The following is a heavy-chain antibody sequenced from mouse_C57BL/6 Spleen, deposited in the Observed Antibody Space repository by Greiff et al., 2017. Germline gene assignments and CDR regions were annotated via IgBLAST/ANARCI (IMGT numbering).Heavy chain of an antibody. Sequence: EVQLKESGPGLVKPSQSLSLTCSVTGYSITSGYYWNWIRQFPGNKLEWMGYISYDGSNNYNPSLKNRISITRDTSKNQFFLKLNSVTTEDTATYYCANYDYDGVYAMDYWGQGTSVTVSS. D-gene: IGHD2-4*01. CDR1: GYSITSGYY. CDR3: ANYDYDGVYAMDY. CDR2: ISYDGSN. V-gene: IGHV3-6*01. J-gene: IGHJ4*01.